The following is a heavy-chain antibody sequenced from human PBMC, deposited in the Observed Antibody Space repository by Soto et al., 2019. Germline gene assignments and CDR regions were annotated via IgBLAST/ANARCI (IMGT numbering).Heavy chain of an antibody. CDR2: IYSSGST. V-gene: IGHV4-4*07. J-gene: IGHJ5*02. CDR1: GGSISTYY. D-gene: IGHD3-3*01. CDR3: ARGQRFSDWFDP. Sequence: SETLSLTCTVSGGSISTYYWTWIRQPAGKGLEWIGRIYSSGSTKYNPSLQSRVTMSLDTSNNQFSLRLTSVTAADTAVYYCARGQRFSDWFDPWGQGTLVTVSS.